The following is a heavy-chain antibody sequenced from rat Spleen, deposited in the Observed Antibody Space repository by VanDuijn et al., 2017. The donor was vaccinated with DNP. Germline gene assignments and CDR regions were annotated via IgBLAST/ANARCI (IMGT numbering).Heavy chain of an antibody. J-gene: IGHJ1*01. CDR3: ARRANWIYWYFDF. CDR1: GYSITSNY. CDR2: ISYSGST. V-gene: IGHV3-1*01. D-gene: IGHD5-1*01. Sequence: EVQLQESGSGLVKPSQSLSLTCSVTGYSITSNYWGWIRKFPGNKMEYIGHISYSGSTNYNPSTKSRISITRDTSKNQFFLQVNSVTTEDTATYYCARRANWIYWYFDFWGPGTMVTVSS.